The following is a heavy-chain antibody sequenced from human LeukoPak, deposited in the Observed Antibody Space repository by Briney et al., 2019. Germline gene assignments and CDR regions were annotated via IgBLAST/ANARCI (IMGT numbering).Heavy chain of an antibody. J-gene: IGHJ3*02. CDR2: IYYSGST. V-gene: IGHV4-31*03. Sequence: PSETLSLTCTVSGGSISSGGYSWSWIRQHPGKGLEWIGYIYYSGSTYYNPSLKSRVTISVDTSKNQFSLKLSSVTAADTAVYYCARDNEGVDAFDIWGQGTMVTVSS. D-gene: IGHD2-8*01. CDR3: ARDNEGVDAFDI. CDR1: GGSISSGGYS.